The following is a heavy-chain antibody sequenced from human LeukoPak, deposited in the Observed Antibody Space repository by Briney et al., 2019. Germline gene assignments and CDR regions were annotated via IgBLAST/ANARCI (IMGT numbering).Heavy chain of an antibody. Sequence: GGSLRLSCAASGFTFSSHAMSWVRQAPGKGLEWGSAISGSGGSTYYADSVKGRFTISRDNSKNTLYLQMNSLRAEDTAVYYCAKYYDSSGYTVDYWGQGTLVTVSS. D-gene: IGHD3-22*01. CDR1: GFTFSSHA. V-gene: IGHV3-23*01. CDR3: AKYYDSSGYTVDY. CDR2: ISGSGGST. J-gene: IGHJ4*02.